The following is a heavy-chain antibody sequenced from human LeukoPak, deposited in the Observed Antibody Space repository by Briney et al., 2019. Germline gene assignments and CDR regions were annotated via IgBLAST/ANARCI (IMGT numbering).Heavy chain of an antibody. D-gene: IGHD3-22*01. CDR3: ARDRYYDSSGVYYFDY. CDR1: GFTFSSYT. Sequence: GGSLSLSCAASGFTFSSYTMHWVRQAPGKGLEWVAVISYDGSNTYYADSVKGRFTISRDISKNTLYLQMNSLRAEDTAVYYCARDRYYDSSGVYYFDYWGQGTLVTVSS. V-gene: IGHV3-30-3*01. J-gene: IGHJ4*02. CDR2: ISYDGSNT.